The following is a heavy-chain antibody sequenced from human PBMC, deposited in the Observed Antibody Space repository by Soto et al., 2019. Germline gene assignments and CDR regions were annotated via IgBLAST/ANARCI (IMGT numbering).Heavy chain of an antibody. J-gene: IGHJ5*01. Sequence: SETLSLTCTVSGDSISSGDYYWSWIRQPPGKGLEWIGYIYFSGSTYYNPSLKSRVTISVDTSKNQFSLKLSSVTAADTAVYYCARYYGIFGWFDSWGQGILVTSPQ. CDR1: GDSISSGDYY. CDR2: IYFSGST. CDR3: ARYYGIFGWFDS. D-gene: IGHD3-9*01. V-gene: IGHV4-30-4*01.